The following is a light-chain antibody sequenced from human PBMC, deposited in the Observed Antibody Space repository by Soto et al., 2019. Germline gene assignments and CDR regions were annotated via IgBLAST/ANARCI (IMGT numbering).Light chain of an antibody. CDR2: EVS. CDR1: TSDIGRYNY. Sequence: QSVLTQPASVSGAPGQSITISCTGTTSDIGRYNYVAWYQQHPGKAPKVMIYEVSNRPSWISNRFSGSKSGNTASMTISGLQAEDEAHYYCSSYTTSNTLVFGGGTQLTVL. J-gene: IGLJ2*01. CDR3: SSYTTSNTLV. V-gene: IGLV2-14*01.